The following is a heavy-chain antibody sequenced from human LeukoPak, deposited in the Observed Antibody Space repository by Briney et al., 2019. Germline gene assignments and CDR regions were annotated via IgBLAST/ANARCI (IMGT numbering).Heavy chain of an antibody. CDR1: GFTLISNG. CDR2: IQNDGSNK. Sequence: GGPLRPSCEAPGFTLISNGMNWVRKAQAKGLEWGRVIQNDGSNKHYGDSVKGRFTISRDNSKNTLYLQMDSLRGEDTAVYYCAKDPYRVIVATGNYLDPWGQGTLVTVSS. J-gene: IGHJ5*02. D-gene: IGHD2-21*01. V-gene: IGHV3-30*18. CDR3: AKDPYRVIVATGNYLDP.